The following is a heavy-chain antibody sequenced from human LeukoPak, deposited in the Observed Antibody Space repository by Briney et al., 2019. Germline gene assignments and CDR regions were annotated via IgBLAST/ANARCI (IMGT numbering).Heavy chain of an antibody. CDR2: ISRSGNTI. CDR3: ARDPVDSYGYGDY. CDR1: GFTFSSYE. V-gene: IGHV3-48*03. J-gene: IGHJ4*02. D-gene: IGHD5-18*01. Sequence: SLRLSCAASGFTFSSYEMNWVRQAPGKGLEWVSYISRSGNTIYYADSVKGRFTISRDKAKNSLYLQMNRLRGEDTAVYYCARDPVDSYGYGDYWGQGTLVTVSS.